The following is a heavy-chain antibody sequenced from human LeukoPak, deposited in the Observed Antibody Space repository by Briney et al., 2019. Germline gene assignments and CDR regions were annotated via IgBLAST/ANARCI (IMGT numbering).Heavy chain of an antibody. Sequence: PSETLSLTCSVSGRSISSSSYYWAWIRQPPGVGLEWIGSINYGGKTYYNPSLKSRVTMSVNTSKKQFSLRLSSLSAAYKPMTERAVLGIGAMASSIGAFDIWGQGTMVTVSS. CDR1: GRSISSSSYY. D-gene: IGHD7-27*01. V-gene: IGHV4-39*01. J-gene: IGHJ3*02. CDR3: AVLGIGAMASSIGAFDI. CDR2: INYGGKT.